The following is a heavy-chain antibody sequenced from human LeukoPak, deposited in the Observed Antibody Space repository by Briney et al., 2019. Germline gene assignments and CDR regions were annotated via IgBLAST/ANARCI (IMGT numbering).Heavy chain of an antibody. CDR1: GYSFTSHY. D-gene: IGHD2-15*01. CDR2: INPSGSST. J-gene: IGHJ6*03. CDR3: ARDPGCSGGSCYGTDYYYYYMDV. Sequence: ASVKVSCKASGYSFTSHYMHWVRQAPGQGLEWMGLINPSGSSTLYAQKFQGRVTMTRDMSTSTVYMELSSLRSEDTAVYYCARDPGCSGGSCYGTDYYYYYMDVWGKGTTVTVSS. V-gene: IGHV1-46*01.